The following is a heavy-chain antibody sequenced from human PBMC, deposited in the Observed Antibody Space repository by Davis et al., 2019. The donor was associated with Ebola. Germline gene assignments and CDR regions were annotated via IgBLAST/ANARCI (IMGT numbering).Heavy chain of an antibody. V-gene: IGHV4-61*09. J-gene: IGHJ4*02. CDR2: IYTSGST. D-gene: IGHD3-3*01. CDR3: ARGREFDFWSGYYSGQYFDY. Sequence: PSETLSLTCTVPGGSISSGSYYWSWIRQPAGKGLEWIGHIYTSGSTNYNPSLKSRVTISVDTSKNQFSLKLSSVTAADTAVYYCARGREFDFWSGYYSGQYFDYWGQGTLVTVSS. CDR1: GGSISSGSYY.